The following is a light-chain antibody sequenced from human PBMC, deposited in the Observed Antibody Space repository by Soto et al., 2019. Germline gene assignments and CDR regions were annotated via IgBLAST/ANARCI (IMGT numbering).Light chain of an antibody. Sequence: QSVLTQPPSVSGAPGQRLTISCAGTSSNIGAGFDVHWYQQLPGTAPKLLIYANDDRPSGVPDRFSGSTSGTSASLAITGLQAEDAADYYCQSYDSGLIGWVFGGGTKLTVL. J-gene: IGLJ3*02. CDR3: QSYDSGLIGWV. V-gene: IGLV1-40*01. CDR1: SSNIGAGFD. CDR2: AND.